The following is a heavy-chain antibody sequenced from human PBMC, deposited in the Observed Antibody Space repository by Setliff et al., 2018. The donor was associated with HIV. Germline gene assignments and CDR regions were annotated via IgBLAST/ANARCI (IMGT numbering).Heavy chain of an antibody. V-gene: IGHV4-59*08. J-gene: IGHJ4*02. CDR3: VRGGTGWLRGLFDY. CDR2: IYDSGAT. D-gene: IGHD5-12*01. CDR1: GGSISGFY. Sequence: SETLSLTCTVSGGSISGFYWSWIRQSPGNGLEWIGWIYDSGATKYNPSLKSRATISLETSKMQFSLKLNSVSAADTAVYYCVRGGTGWLRGLFDYWGRGILVTVSS.